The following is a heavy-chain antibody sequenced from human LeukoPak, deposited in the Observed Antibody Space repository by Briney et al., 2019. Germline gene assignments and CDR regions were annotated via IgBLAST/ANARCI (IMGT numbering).Heavy chain of an antibody. J-gene: IGHJ4*02. V-gene: IGHV3-21*01. CDR1: GFTFSSYS. CDR3: ARDRSYYYDSSGSFLDY. Sequence: GGSLRLSCAASGFTFSSYSMNWVRQAPGKGLEWVSSISSSSSYIYYADSVKGRFTISRDNAKSSLYLQMNSLRAEDTAVYYCARDRSYYYDSSGSFLDYWGQGTLVTVSS. CDR2: ISSSSSYI. D-gene: IGHD3-22*01.